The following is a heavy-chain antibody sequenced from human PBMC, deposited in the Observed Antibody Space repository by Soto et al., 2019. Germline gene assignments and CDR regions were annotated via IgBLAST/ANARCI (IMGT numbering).Heavy chain of an antibody. D-gene: IGHD2-8*01. CDR2: IYTSGST. Sequence: QVQLQESGPGLVKPSETLSLTCTVSGGSISSYYWSWIRQPAGKGLEWIGRIYTSGSTNYNPSLKSRVTMSVDTSKNQVSLKLSSVTAADTAVYYCARDREVYAIEGHFDYWGQGTLVTVSS. J-gene: IGHJ4*02. CDR3: ARDREVYAIEGHFDY. CDR1: GGSISSYY. V-gene: IGHV4-4*07.